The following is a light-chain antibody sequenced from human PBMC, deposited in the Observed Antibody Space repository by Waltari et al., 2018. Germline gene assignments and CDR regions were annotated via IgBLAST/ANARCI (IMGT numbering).Light chain of an antibody. J-gene: IGLJ2*01. V-gene: IGLV3-10*01. CDR1: ALPKKY. CDR2: ADS. Sequence: SYELTQPPSVSASPGQTARITCSGDALPKKYAYWYQQKSGQAPVLVIYADSKRPSGIPERFSGSSSGTMATLTISGAQVEDEADYYCYSTDSSGNHRVFGGGTKLTVL. CDR3: YSTDSSGNHRV.